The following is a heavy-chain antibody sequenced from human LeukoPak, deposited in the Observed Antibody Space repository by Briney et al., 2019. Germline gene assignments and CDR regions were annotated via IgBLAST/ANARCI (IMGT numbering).Heavy chain of an antibody. Sequence: PGGSLRLSCAASGFTFSSYAMNWVRQAPGMGLEWVSAISGSGGSTYYADSVKGRFTFSRDNSKNTLYLQMNSLSAEDAAVYYCVKDDGWVQYANWGQGTLVTVSS. D-gene: IGHD5-24*01. CDR3: VKDDGWVQYAN. V-gene: IGHV3-23*01. CDR1: GFTFSSYA. J-gene: IGHJ4*02. CDR2: ISGSGGST.